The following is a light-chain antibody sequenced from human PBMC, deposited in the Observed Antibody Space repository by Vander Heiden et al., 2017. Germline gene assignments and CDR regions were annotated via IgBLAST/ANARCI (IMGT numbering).Light chain of an antibody. J-gene: IGKJ5*01. CDR3: QQSYSSPRIT. V-gene: IGKV1-39*01. Sequence: DIQITQSPSSLSASVGDRVTITCRASQSIDNFLNWYQQKPGKAPKLLIYAASKLESWVPSRFSGSGSGTHFSLTISSLQPEDSATYFCQQSYSSPRITFGLGTRLEIE. CDR2: AAS. CDR1: QSIDNF.